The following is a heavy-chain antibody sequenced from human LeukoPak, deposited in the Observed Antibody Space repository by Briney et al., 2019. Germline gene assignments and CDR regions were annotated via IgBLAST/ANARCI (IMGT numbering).Heavy chain of an antibody. CDR1: GFTFSSYG. D-gene: IGHD3-9*01. J-gene: IGHJ4*02. V-gene: IGHV3-33*06. Sequence: GGSLRLSCAASGFTFSSYGMHWVRQAPGKGLEWVALIWYDGSNKYYADSVKGRFTISRDNSKNILYLQMNSLRAEDTAVYYCAKEYDPWLGRSFDYWGQGTLVSVSS. CDR2: IWYDGSNK. CDR3: AKEYDPWLGRSFDY.